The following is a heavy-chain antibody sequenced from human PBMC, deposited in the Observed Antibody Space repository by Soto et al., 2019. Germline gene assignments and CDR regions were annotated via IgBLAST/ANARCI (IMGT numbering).Heavy chain of an antibody. V-gene: IGHV4-59*01. CDR1: GGSISSYY. Sequence: PSETLSLTCTVSGGSISSYYWSWIRQPPGKGLEWIGYIYYSGSTNYNPSLKSRVTISVDTSKNQFSLKLSSVTAADTAVYYCARAATLSDPNSFGVVPYYYGMDVWGQGTTVTVSS. J-gene: IGHJ6*02. CDR2: IYYSGST. D-gene: IGHD3-3*01. CDR3: ARAATLSDPNSFGVVPYYYGMDV.